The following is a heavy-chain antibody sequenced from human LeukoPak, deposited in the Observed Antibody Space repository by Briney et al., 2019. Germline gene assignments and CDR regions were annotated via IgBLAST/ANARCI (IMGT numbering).Heavy chain of an antibody. Sequence: PSETLSLTCTVSGGSISSYYWSWIRQPPGKGLEWIGYIYYSGSTNYNPSLKSRVTISVDTSKNQFSLKLGSVTAADTAVYFCSRRYDSRGYYYDSWGQGTLVTVSS. V-gene: IGHV4-59*01. CDR1: GGSISSYY. J-gene: IGHJ5*01. D-gene: IGHD3-22*01. CDR3: SRRYDSRGYYYDS. CDR2: IYYSGST.